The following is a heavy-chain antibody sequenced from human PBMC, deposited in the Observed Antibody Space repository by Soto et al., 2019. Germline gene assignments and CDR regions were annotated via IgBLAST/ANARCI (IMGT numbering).Heavy chain of an antibody. Sequence: SETLSLTCAVYGGSFSGYYWSWIRQPPGKGLEWIGEINHSGSTNYNPSLKSRVTISVDTSKNQFSLKLSSVTAADTAVYYCARNTPGGDILTGSRFDPWGQGTLVTVSS. J-gene: IGHJ5*02. CDR3: ARNTPGGDILTGSRFDP. V-gene: IGHV4-34*01. CDR2: INHSGST. D-gene: IGHD3-9*01. CDR1: GGSFSGYY.